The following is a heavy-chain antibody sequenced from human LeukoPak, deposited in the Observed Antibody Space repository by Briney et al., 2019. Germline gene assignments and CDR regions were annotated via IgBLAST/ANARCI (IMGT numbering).Heavy chain of an antibody. CDR1: GFTFSSYG. Sequence: GGSLRLSCAASGFTFSSYGMHWVRQAPGKGLEWVAVISYDGSNKYYADSVKGRFTISRDNSKNTLYLQMNSLRAEDTAVYYCANDPNYDILTGSYYWGQGTLVTVSS. CDR3: ANDPNYDILTGSYY. V-gene: IGHV3-30*18. D-gene: IGHD3-9*01. J-gene: IGHJ4*02. CDR2: ISYDGSNK.